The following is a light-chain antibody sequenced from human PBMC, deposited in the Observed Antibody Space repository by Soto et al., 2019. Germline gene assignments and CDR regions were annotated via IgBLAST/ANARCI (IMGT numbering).Light chain of an antibody. CDR2: EVS. CDR1: SSDVGGYNY. J-gene: IGLJ1*01. V-gene: IGLV2-8*01. CDR3: CSYAGGNNFYV. Sequence: QSALTQPPSESGSPGQSVTISCTGPSSDVGGYNYVSWYQQHPGKASKLIIYEVSQRPSGVPDRCSGSKSGNTASLTVSGLQAEDEADYYCCSYAGGNNFYVFGAGTKVTVL.